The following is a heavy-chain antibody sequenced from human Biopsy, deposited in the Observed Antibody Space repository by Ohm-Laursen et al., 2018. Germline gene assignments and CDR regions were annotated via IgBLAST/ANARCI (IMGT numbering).Heavy chain of an antibody. J-gene: IGHJ6*02. CDR1: GFSLSARGMC. CDR3: ARTPILIVSAGLVYRHRRHLQGMDV. D-gene: IGHD6-13*01. Sequence: TQTLTLTGSFSGFSLSARGMCVSWIRQAPGKALEWLARVDWDDYKDYSASLQTKLSISKDTSNDQVVLTVNNVDPADTAIYYCARTPILIVSAGLVYRHRRHLQGMDVWGQGIAVTVS. V-gene: IGHV2-70*11. CDR2: VDWDDYK.